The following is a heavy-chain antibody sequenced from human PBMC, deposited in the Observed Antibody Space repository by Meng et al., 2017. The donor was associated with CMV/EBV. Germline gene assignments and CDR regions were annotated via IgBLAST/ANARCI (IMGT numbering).Heavy chain of an antibody. CDR3: TTKMVYDFWSGYYKPPVDYYYGMDV. J-gene: IGHJ6*02. V-gene: IGHV3-15*01. Sequence: GESLKISCAASGSTFSNAWMSWVRQAPGKGLEWVGRIKSKTDGGTTDYAAPVKGRFTISRDDSKNTLYLQMNSLKTEDTAVYYCTTKMVYDFWSGYYKPPVDYYYGMDVWGQGTTVTVSS. D-gene: IGHD3-3*01. CDR1: GSTFSNAW. CDR2: IKSKTDGGTT.